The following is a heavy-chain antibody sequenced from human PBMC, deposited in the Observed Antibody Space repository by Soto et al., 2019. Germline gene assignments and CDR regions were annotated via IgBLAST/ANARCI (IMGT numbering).Heavy chain of an antibody. D-gene: IGHD3-3*01. CDR2: INPYNGNT. V-gene: IGHV1-18*04. CDR3: ARISYPALQGAFDI. Sequence: QGHLEQSGGEVKKPGASVQVSRRALDYTFITYGLSWVRQAPGQGLEWMGLINPYNGNTVYAQKFQGRVTMTRDTSTDTAYMELRSLRFNDTAVYYCARISYPALQGAFDIWGHGTMVTVSS. J-gene: IGHJ3*02. CDR1: DYTFITYG.